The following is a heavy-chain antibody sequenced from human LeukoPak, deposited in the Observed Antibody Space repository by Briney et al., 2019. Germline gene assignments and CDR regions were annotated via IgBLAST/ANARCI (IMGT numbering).Heavy chain of an antibody. CDR3: ARSLFYSDSSGYSPFDY. D-gene: IGHD3-22*01. Sequence: ASVKVSCKASGGTFSSYAISWVRQAPGQGLEWMGGIIPIFGTANYAQRFQGRVTITADESTSTAYMELSSLRSEDTAVYYCARSLFYSDSSGYSPFDYWGQGTLVTVSS. CDR1: GGTFSSYA. CDR2: IIPIFGTA. V-gene: IGHV1-69*13. J-gene: IGHJ4*02.